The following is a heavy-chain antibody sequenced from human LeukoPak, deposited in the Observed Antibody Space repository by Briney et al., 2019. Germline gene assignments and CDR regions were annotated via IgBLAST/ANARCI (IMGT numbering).Heavy chain of an antibody. CDR3: ARKDSGYDKTFDP. CDR1: GGSFSGYY. Sequence: SETLSLTCAVYGGSFSGYYWSWIRQPPGKGLEWIGEINHSGSTNYNPSLKSRVTISVDTSKNQFTLKLSSVTAADTAVYYCARKDSGYDKTFDPWGQGTLVTVSS. J-gene: IGHJ5*02. CDR2: INHSGST. V-gene: IGHV4-34*01. D-gene: IGHD5-12*01.